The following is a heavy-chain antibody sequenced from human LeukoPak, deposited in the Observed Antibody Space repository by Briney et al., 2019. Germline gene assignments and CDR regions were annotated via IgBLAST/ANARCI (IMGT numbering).Heavy chain of an antibody. V-gene: IGHV3-30*18. CDR2: ISYDGSNK. Sequence: GGSLRLSCAASGFTFSSYGMHWVRQAPGKGLEWVAVISYDGSNKYYADSVKGRFTISRDNSKNTLYLQMNSLRAEDTAVYYCAKVRGLYSGYGNYYYGMDVWGQGTTVTVSS. D-gene: IGHD5-12*01. CDR1: GFTFSSYG. CDR3: AKVRGLYSGYGNYYYGMDV. J-gene: IGHJ6*02.